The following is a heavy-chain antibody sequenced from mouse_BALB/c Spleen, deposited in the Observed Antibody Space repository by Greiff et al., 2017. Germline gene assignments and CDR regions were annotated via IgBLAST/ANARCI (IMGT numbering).Heavy chain of an antibody. CDR2: IRNKANGYTT. Sequence: EVKLVESGGGLVQPGGSLRLSCATSGFTFTDYYMSWVRQPPGKALEWLGFIRNKANGYTTEYSASVKGRFTISRDNSQSILYLQMNTLRAEDSATYYCAREGDYYRYDGTSDAMDYWGQGTSVTVSS. D-gene: IGHD2-14*01. V-gene: IGHV7-3*02. CDR1: GFTFTDYY. J-gene: IGHJ4*01. CDR3: AREGDYYRYDGTSDAMDY.